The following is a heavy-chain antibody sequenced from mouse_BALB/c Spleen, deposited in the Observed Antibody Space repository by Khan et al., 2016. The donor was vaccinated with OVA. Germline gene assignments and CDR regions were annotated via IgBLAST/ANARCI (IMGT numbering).Heavy chain of an antibody. J-gene: IGHJ3*01. CDR1: GYTFTTYT. CDR2: INPSNGYT. V-gene: IGHV1-4*01. Sequence: QIQLVQSGAELARPGASVKMSCKASGYTFTTYTMHWVKQRPGQGLEWIGYINPSNGYTNYNQKFKDKSTLTADKSSNTAYMQLSSLTSDYSAVYYCARGGAYYRSDGWFSYWGQGTLVTVSA. D-gene: IGHD2-14*01. CDR3: ARGGAYYRSDGWFSY.